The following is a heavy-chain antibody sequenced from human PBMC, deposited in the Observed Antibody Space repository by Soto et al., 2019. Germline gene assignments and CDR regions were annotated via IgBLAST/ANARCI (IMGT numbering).Heavy chain of an antibody. J-gene: IGHJ4*02. CDR2: ISYDATTK. Sequence: QVQLVESGGGVVQPGRSLRLSCAASGFTFSNYPLHWVRQAPGKGLEWVAVISYDATTKYYADSVKGRFTISRDNSKNTLYLQMNSLRAEDTAVYYCARDPVLGAPDYFDYWGQGTLVTVSS. CDR1: GFTFSNYP. D-gene: IGHD1-26*01. CDR3: ARDPVLGAPDYFDY. V-gene: IGHV3-30-3*01.